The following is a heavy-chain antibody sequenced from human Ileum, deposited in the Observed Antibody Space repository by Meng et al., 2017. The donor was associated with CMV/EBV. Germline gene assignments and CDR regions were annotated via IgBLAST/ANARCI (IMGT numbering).Heavy chain of an antibody. CDR2: TRNKANSYTT. Sequence: GESLKISCAASGFTFSDHYMDWVRQAPGKGLEWVGRTRNKANSYTTEYAASVKGRFTISRDDSKNSLYLQMNSLKTEDTAVYYCARVTTNYWGQGTLVTVSS. CDR1: GFTFSDHY. V-gene: IGHV3-72*01. CDR3: ARVTTNY. D-gene: IGHD4-11*01. J-gene: IGHJ4*02.